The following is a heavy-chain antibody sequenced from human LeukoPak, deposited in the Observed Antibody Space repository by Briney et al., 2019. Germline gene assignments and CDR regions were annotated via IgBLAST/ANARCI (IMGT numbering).Heavy chain of an antibody. CDR2: INHSGST. Sequence: SETLSLTCAVYGGSFSGYYWSWIRQPPGKGLEWIGEINHSGSTNYNPSLKSRVTISVDTSKNQFSLKLSSVTAADTAVYYCARASYSSSWPPYFDYWGQGTLVTVSS. CDR1: GGSFSGYY. D-gene: IGHD6-13*01. V-gene: IGHV4-34*01. J-gene: IGHJ4*02. CDR3: ARASYSSSWPPYFDY.